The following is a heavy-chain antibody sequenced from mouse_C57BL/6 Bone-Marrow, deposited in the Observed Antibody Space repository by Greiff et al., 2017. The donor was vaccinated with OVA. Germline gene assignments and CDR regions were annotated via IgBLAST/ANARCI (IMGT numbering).Heavy chain of an antibody. V-gene: IGHV1-72*01. Sequence: QVQLQQPGAELVKPGASVKLSCKASGYTFTSYWMHWVKQRPGRGLEWIGRIDPNSGGTKYNEKFKSKATLTVDKPSSPAYMQLSSLTSEDSAVYYCARSFITTVVATSYFDYWGQGTTLTVSS. CDR2: IDPNSGGT. J-gene: IGHJ2*01. CDR1: GYTFTSYW. CDR3: ARSFITTVVATSYFDY. D-gene: IGHD1-1*01.